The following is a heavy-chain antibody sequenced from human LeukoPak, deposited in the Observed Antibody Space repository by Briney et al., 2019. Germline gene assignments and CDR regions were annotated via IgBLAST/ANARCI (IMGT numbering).Heavy chain of an antibody. CDR3: AGDGGSLIYDY. CDR2: INTNTGNP. Sequence: ASVKVSCKASGYTFTSYGISWVRQAPGQGLEWMGWINTNTGNPTYAQGFTGRFVFSLDTSVSTAYLQISSLKAEDTAVYYCAGDGGSLIYDYWGQGTLVTVSS. CDR1: GYTFTSYG. J-gene: IGHJ4*02. V-gene: IGHV7-4-1*02. D-gene: IGHD1-26*01.